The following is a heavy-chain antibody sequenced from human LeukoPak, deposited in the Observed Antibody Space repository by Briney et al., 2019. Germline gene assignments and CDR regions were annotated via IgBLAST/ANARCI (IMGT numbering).Heavy chain of an antibody. CDR3: ARYGYCSSSSCHIWDNWFDP. CDR2: MNPSNGNT. D-gene: IGHD2-2*02. J-gene: IGHJ5*02. V-gene: IGHV1-8*03. CDR1: GYIFTNDD. Sequence: ASVKVSCKASGYIFTNDDINWVRKATGQGLEWMGWMNPSNGNTAYSHKFQGRVTITRDTSISTAYMELSSLRSDDTAVYYSARYGYCSSSSCHIWDNWFDPWGQGTLVTVSS.